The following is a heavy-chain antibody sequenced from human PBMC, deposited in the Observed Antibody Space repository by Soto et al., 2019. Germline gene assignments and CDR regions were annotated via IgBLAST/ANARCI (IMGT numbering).Heavy chain of an antibody. CDR1: GYSFTNYW. Sequence: PGESLKISCKGSGYSFTNYWIGCVRQMPGKGLEWMGIIYPGDSETRYSPSFPGQVTISADRSISTAYLQWSTLKASDTAVYYCARRHYEGQGFDYWGQGTLVTVSS. CDR2: IYPGDSET. V-gene: IGHV5-51*01. D-gene: IGHD3-3*01. CDR3: ARRHYEGQGFDY. J-gene: IGHJ4*02.